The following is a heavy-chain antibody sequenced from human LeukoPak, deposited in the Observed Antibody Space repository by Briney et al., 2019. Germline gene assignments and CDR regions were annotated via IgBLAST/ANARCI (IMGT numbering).Heavy chain of an antibody. CDR2: ISGSGGST. Sequence: GGSLRLSCAASGFTFSSYAMSGVRQAPGKGLEWVSAISGSGGSTYYADSAKGRFTISRDNSKNTLYLQMNSLRAEDTAVYYCAKSSAGFFWSGYYLDYWGQGTLVTVSS. J-gene: IGHJ4*02. V-gene: IGHV3-23*01. CDR3: AKSSAGFFWSGYYLDY. CDR1: GFTFSSYA. D-gene: IGHD3-3*01.